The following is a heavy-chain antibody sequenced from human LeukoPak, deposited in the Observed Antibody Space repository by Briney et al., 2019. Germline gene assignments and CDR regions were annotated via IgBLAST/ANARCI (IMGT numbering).Heavy chain of an antibody. CDR2: IYYSGST. V-gene: IGHV4-39*01. D-gene: IGHD6-6*01. CDR3: ARHQIIAARPIDY. Sequence: KASETLSLXCTVSGGSISSSSYYWGWISQPPGKGPEWIGSIYYSGSTYYNPSLKSRVTISVDTSKNQFSLKLSSVTAADTAVYYCARHQIIAARPIDYWGQGTLVTVSS. CDR1: GGSISSSSYY. J-gene: IGHJ4*02.